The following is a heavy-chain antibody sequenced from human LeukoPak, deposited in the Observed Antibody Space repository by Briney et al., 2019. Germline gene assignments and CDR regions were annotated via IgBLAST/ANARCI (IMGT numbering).Heavy chain of an antibody. J-gene: IGHJ4*02. D-gene: IGHD2-2*01. Sequence: GGSLRLSCAASGFTFSKNAMSWVRQAPGKGLEWVSSLSGSGADTYYADSVKGRSTISRDNAKNTAYLQMNSLRAEDTAVYYCAKDPYGTRYFDYWGQGTLVTAS. CDR3: AKDPYGTRYFDY. CDR1: GFTFSKNA. V-gene: IGHV3-23*01. CDR2: LSGSGADT.